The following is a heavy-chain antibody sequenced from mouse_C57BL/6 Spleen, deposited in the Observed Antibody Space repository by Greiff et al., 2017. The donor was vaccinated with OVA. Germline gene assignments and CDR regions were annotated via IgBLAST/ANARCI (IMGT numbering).Heavy chain of an antibody. CDR3: APHYYGSSYWYFDV. CDR1: GFNIKNTY. V-gene: IGHV14-3*01. Sequence: VQLKQSVAELVRPGASVKLSCTASGFNIKNTYMHWVKQRPEQGLEWIGSIDTANGNTNYPPKFKGKATITADTSSNTAYLQRNSLTSEDTAIYYCAPHYYGSSYWYFDVWGTGTTVTVSS. D-gene: IGHD1-1*01. J-gene: IGHJ1*03. CDR2: IDTANGNT.